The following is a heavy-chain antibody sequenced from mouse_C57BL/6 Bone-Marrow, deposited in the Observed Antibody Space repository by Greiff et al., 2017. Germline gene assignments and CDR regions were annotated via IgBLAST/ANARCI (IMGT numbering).Heavy chain of an antibody. Sequence: VQLQQSGAELVKPGASVKLSCKASGYTFTSYWMHWVKQRPGQGLEWIGMIHPNSGSTNYNEKFKSKATLTVDKSSSTAYMQLSSLTSEDSAVYYCARLLRYTWFAYWGQGTLVTVSA. V-gene: IGHV1-64*01. J-gene: IGHJ3*01. CDR2: IHPNSGST. D-gene: IGHD1-1*01. CDR1: GYTFTSYW. CDR3: ARLLRYTWFAY.